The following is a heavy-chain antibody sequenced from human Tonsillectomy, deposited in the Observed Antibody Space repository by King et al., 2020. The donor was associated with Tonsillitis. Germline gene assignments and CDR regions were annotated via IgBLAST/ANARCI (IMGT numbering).Heavy chain of an antibody. CDR3: TRDTSGWDCSSTSCSHYYGMDV. D-gene: IGHD2-2*01. Sequence: QLVQSGGGLVKPGGSLRLSCAASGFTFSNAWMSWVRQAPGKGLEWVGRIKSKTDGGTTDYAAPVKGRFTISRDDSKNMLYLQMNSLKSEETAVYYCTRDTSGWDCSSTSCSHYYGMDVWGQGTTVTVSS. CDR2: IKSKTDGGTT. J-gene: IGHJ6*02. CDR1: GFTFSNAW. V-gene: IGHV3-15*01.